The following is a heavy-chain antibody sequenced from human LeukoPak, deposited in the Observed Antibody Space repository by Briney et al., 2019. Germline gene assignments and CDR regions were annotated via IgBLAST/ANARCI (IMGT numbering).Heavy chain of an antibody. CDR2: IYHSGST. CDR1: GGSISSGGYS. J-gene: IGHJ3*02. CDR3: ASYGDQIRGAFDI. V-gene: IGHV4-30-2*01. D-gene: IGHD4-17*01. Sequence: SQTLSLICAVSGGSISSGGYSWSWIRQPPGKGLEWIGYIYHSGSTYYNPSLKSRVTISVDRSKNQFSLKLSSVTAADTAVYYCASYGDQIRGAFDIWGQGTMVTVSS.